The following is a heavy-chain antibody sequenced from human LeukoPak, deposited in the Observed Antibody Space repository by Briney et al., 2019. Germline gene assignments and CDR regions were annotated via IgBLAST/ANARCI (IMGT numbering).Heavy chain of an antibody. D-gene: IGHD2-15*01. J-gene: IGHJ5*02. CDR2: IHYNGHT. CDR3: ARHFCSSGSCYFSHGFDP. V-gene: IGHV4-59*08. Sequence: SETLSLTCSVSGGSSSDNYWSWIRHPPVGGLEWIGYIHYNGHTNYNPSVESRHTISTHTSKNQFSLKLSAVTAAGTAMYYCARHFCSSGSCYFSHGFDPWGQGVLVSVSS. CDR1: GGSSSDNY.